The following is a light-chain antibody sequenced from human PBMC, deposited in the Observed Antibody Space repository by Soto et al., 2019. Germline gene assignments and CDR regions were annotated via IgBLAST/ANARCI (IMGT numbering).Light chain of an antibody. CDR2: GNS. CDR3: QSYDSSLSGSEX. J-gene: IGLJ1*01. V-gene: IGLV1-40*01. CDR1: SSNIGAGHD. Sequence: QSVLTQPPSVSGAPGQRVTISCTGSSSNIGAGHDVHWYQHLPGTAPKLLIYGNSNRPSGVPDRFSGSKSGTSASLAITGLQAEDEADYYCQSYDSSLSGSEXFGTGTKVTVL.